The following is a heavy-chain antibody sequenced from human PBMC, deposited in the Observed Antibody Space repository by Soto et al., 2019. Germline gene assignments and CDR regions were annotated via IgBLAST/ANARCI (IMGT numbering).Heavy chain of an antibody. D-gene: IGHD2-15*01. CDR3: AGGLTGYPNCFDP. Sequence: PSETLSLTCTVSGGSISSGDHYWSWVRQHPGKGLEWIGYIYYSGSTYYESSLESRVTISIDMSKNQFSLKLTSVTAADTAVYYCAGGLTGYPNCFDPWGQGTLVTVSS. J-gene: IGHJ5*02. CDR2: IYYSGST. V-gene: IGHV4-31*03. CDR1: GGSISSGDHY.